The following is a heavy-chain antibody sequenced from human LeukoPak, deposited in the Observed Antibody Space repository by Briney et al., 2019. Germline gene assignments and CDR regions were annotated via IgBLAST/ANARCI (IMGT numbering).Heavy chain of an antibody. Sequence: GGSLRLSCAASGFTFSSYAMSWVRQAPGKGLEWVSAISGSGGSTYYADSVKGRFTISRHNSKNTLYLQMNSLRAEDTAVYYCAKDSGYYGGYYFDYWGQGTLVTVSS. J-gene: IGHJ4*02. CDR2: ISGSGGST. CDR1: GFTFSSYA. D-gene: IGHD3-10*01. V-gene: IGHV3-23*01. CDR3: AKDSGYYGGYYFDY.